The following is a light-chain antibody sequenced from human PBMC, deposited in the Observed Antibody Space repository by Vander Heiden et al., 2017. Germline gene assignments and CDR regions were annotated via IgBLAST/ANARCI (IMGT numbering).Light chain of an antibody. CDR3: QQDDSTPQA. J-gene: IGKJ3*01. V-gene: IGKV4-1*01. CDR2: WAS. Sequence: DIVMTQSPDSLAVSLGERATINCKSSQSVLYSSNNKNYLAWYQQKPGQPPKLLIYWASTRESGVPDRFSGSGSGTDFTLTISSLQAEDVAVYYCQQDDSTPQAFGPGTKVDIK. CDR1: QSVLYSSNNKNY.